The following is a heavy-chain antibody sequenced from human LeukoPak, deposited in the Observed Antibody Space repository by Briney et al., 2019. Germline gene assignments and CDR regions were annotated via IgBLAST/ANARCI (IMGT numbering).Heavy chain of an antibody. V-gene: IGHV3-30*04. D-gene: IGHD3-22*01. CDR2: ISYDGSNK. Sequence: PGRSLRLSCAASGLTFSSYAMHWVRQAPGKGLEWVAVISYDGSNKYYADSVKGRFTISRDNSKNTLYLQMNSLRAEDTAVYYCARDFGSGYPYFDYWGQGTLVTVSS. J-gene: IGHJ4*02. CDR1: GLTFSSYA. CDR3: ARDFGSGYPYFDY.